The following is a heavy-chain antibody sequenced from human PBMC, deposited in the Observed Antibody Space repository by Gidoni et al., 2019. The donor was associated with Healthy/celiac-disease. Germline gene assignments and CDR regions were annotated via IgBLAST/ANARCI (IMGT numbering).Heavy chain of an antibody. V-gene: IGHV3-48*01. Sequence: EVQLVESGGGWVQPGGSLRLSCAASGFTFSSYSMNWVRQAPGKGLGWVSYISSSSSTIYYADSVKGRFTISRDNANNSLYLQMNSLRAEDTAVYYCARDTLWYDSSGYNLGGADYWGQGTLVTVSS. CDR3: ARDTLWYDSSGYNLGGADY. D-gene: IGHD3-22*01. CDR2: ISSSSSTI. CDR1: GFTFSSYS. J-gene: IGHJ4*02.